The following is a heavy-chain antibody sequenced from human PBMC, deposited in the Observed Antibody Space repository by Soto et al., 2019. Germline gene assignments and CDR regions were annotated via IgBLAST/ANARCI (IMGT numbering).Heavy chain of an antibody. V-gene: IGHV1-18*04. Sequence: ASVKVSCKASGYTFTSYGISWVRQAPGQGLEWMGWISAYNGNTNYAQKLQGRVTMTTDTSTSTAYMELRSLRSDDTAVYYCASRTKLWLRGAFDISGQGTMVTV. CDR2: ISAYNGNT. D-gene: IGHD5-18*01. CDR3: ASRTKLWLRGAFDI. J-gene: IGHJ3*02. CDR1: GYTFTSYG.